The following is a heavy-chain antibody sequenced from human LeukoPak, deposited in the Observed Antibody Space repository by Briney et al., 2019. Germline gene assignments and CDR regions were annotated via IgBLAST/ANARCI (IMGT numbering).Heavy chain of an antibody. J-gene: IGHJ4*02. CDR3: AKGQELDDGVFDS. Sequence: GSLRLSCAASGFTFSSIAMTWVRQAPGKGLEWVSTIRSNGDTTYNADSVKGRFTISRDNSKNTLYLQLNSLRVEDTAIYYCAKGQELDDGVFDSWGQGTLVTVSS. D-gene: IGHD1-1*01. CDR1: GFTFSSIA. CDR2: IRSNGDTT. V-gene: IGHV3-23*01.